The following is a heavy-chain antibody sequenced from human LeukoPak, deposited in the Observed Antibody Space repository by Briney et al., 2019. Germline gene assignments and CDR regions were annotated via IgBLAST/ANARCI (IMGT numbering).Heavy chain of an antibody. CDR1: GFTFTTYF. V-gene: IGHV1-2*02. J-gene: IGHJ3*02. CDR3: GRATYTSIWFHDAFDI. D-gene: IGHD6-13*01. CDR2: INPYSGAT. Sequence: GASVKVFCKASGFTFTTYFMHWVRQAPGQGLEWMGWINPYSGATNSAQKFQGRVTMTRDTSISTAYMELSMLTSDDTAVYYCGRATYTSIWFHDAFDIWGQGTMVTVSS.